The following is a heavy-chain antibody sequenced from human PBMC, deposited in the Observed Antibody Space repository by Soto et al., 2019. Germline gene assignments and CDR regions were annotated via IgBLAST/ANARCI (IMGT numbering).Heavy chain of an antibody. CDR3: ARVPSNYYYGMDV. Sequence: QVQLQESGPGLVKPSQTLSLTCTVSGGSISSGGYYWSWIRQHPGTGLEWIGYIYYSGSTYYNPSLKSRVTISVATSNNQFSLKLSSVTAADTAVYYCARVPSNYYYGMDVWGQGTTVTVSS. CDR2: IYYSGST. J-gene: IGHJ6*02. CDR1: GGSISSGGYY. V-gene: IGHV4-31*03.